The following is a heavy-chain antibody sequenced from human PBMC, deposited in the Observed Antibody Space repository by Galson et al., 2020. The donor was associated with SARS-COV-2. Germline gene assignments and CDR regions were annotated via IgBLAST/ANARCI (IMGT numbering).Heavy chain of an antibody. D-gene: IGHD3-10*01. J-gene: IGHJ4*02. Sequence: GESLKISCAVSGFTLNNAWMNWVRQVPGKGLEWVGRIKSKIDGGAIDYAAPVKGRFSMSRDDSKNTLYLQMNSLKTEDTAVYYCTTDDPNLGFGEGIEYCGQGSLVTVSS. CDR3: TTDDPNLGFGEGIEY. CDR2: IKSKIDGGAI. V-gene: IGHV3-15*01. CDR1: GFTLNNAW.